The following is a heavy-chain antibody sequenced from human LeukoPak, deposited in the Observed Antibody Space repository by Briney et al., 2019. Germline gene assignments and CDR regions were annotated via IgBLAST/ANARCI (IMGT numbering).Heavy chain of an antibody. D-gene: IGHD4-17*01. J-gene: IGHJ4*02. CDR2: VNHSGST. Sequence: PSETLSLTCAVYGGSFSGYYWSWIRQPPGKGLEWIGEVNHSGSTNYNPSLESRITISVDTSKTQFSLKLSSVTAADTAVFYCARRTMTTVTKDYFDYWGQGTLVTVSS. CDR3: ARRTMTTVTKDYFDY. V-gene: IGHV4-34*01. CDR1: GGSFSGYY.